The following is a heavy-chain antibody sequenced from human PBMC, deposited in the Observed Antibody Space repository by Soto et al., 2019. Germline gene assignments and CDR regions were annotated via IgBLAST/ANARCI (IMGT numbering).Heavy chain of an antibody. Sequence: GASVKVSSKASGYAFTSYGISGVRQAPGQGLEWMGWISAYNGNTNYAQKLQGRVTMTTDTSTSTAYMELRSLRSDDTAVYYCARDPSGWYDYWGQGTLVTVSS. D-gene: IGHD6-19*01. CDR2: ISAYNGNT. CDR3: ARDPSGWYDY. J-gene: IGHJ4*02. V-gene: IGHV1-18*01. CDR1: GYAFTSYG.